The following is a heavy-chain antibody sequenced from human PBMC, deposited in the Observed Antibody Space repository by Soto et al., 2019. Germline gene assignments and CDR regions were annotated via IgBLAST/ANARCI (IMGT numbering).Heavy chain of an antibody. Sequence: EVQLVESGGGLEQRGGSLRLSCAASGFTFSSYDMHWVRQATGKGLEWVSAIGTAGDPYYPGSVKGRFTISRENAKNSLYLQMNSLRAGDTAVYYCARAWSSGWADYYYGMDVWGQGTTVTVSS. D-gene: IGHD6-19*01. V-gene: IGHV3-13*05. J-gene: IGHJ6*02. CDR1: GFTFSSYD. CDR2: IGTAGDP. CDR3: ARAWSSGWADYYYGMDV.